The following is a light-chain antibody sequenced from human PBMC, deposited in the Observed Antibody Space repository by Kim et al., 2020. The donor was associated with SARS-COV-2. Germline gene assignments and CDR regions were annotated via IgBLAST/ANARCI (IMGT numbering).Light chain of an antibody. Sequence: SYELTQPLSVSVALGQTARITCGGENIEKKNVHWYQQRPGQAPVLVMYRDTKRPSGISERLSGSNSGNTATLTITRVQAGDEADYYCQVWDRWTVVFGGG. J-gene: IGLJ2*01. CDR2: RDT. CDR1: NIEKKN. V-gene: IGLV3-9*01. CDR3: QVWDRWTVV.